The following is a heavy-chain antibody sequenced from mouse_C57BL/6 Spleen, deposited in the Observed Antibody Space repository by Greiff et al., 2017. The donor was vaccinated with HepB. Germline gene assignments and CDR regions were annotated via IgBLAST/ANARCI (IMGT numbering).Heavy chain of an antibody. V-gene: IGHV1-18*01. CDR2: INPNNGGT. Sequence: VHVKQSGPELVKPGASVKIPCKASGYTFTDYNMDWVKQSHGKSLERIGDINPNNGGTIYNQKFKGKATLTVDKSSSTAYMELRSLTSEDTAVYYCARIYYYGSSRYFDVWGTGTTVTVSS. J-gene: IGHJ1*03. D-gene: IGHD1-1*01. CDR1: GYTFTDYN. CDR3: ARIYYYGSSRYFDV.